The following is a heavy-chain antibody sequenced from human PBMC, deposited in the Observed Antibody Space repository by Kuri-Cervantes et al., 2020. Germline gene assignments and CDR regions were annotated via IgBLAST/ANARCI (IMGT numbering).Heavy chain of an antibody. CDR1: GFTFSSYG. D-gene: IGHD1-1*01. V-gene: IGHV3-30*03. J-gene: IGHJ5*02. CDR2: ISYDGSNK. Sequence: GGSLRLSCAASGFTFSSYGMHWVRQAPGKGLEWVAVISYDGSNKYYAGSVKGRFTISRDNSKNTLYLQMNSLRAEDTAVYYCARDRWNDLFAWFDPWGQGTLVTVSS. CDR3: ARDRWNDLFAWFDP.